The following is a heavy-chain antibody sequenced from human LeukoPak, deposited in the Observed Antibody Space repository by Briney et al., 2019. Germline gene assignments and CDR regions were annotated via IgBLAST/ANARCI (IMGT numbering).Heavy chain of an antibody. V-gene: IGHV4-61*02. D-gene: IGHD5-18*01. CDR1: GGSISSGSYY. Sequence: SQTLSPTCTVSGGSISSGSYYWSWIRQPAGKGLEWIGRIYTSGSTNYNPSLKSRVTISVDTSKNQFSLKLSSVTAADTAVYYCAVTGYSYGTTWGQGTLITVSS. J-gene: IGHJ4*02. CDR2: IYTSGST. CDR3: AVTGYSYGTT.